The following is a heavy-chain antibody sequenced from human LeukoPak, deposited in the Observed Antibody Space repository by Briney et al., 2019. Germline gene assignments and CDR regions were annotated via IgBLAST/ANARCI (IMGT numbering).Heavy chain of an antibody. CDR2: FDPEDGET. CDR1: GYTLTGLS. D-gene: IGHD5-24*01. Sequence: ASVKVSCKVSGYTLTGLSMHWVRQAPGKGLEWMGGFDPEDGETIYAQKFQGRVTMTEDTSTDTAYMELSSLRSEDTAVYYCARVVEMATVRPADYWGQGTLVTVSS. J-gene: IGHJ4*02. CDR3: ARVVEMATVRPADY. V-gene: IGHV1-24*01.